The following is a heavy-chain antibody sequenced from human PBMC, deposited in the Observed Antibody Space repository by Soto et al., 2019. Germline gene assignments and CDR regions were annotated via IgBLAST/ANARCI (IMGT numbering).Heavy chain of an antibody. V-gene: IGHV4-30-2*01. CDR3: AMYGGGYCSGGSCYLGGFDP. D-gene: IGHD2-15*01. J-gene: IGHJ5*02. CDR1: AGSISSGGYS. Sequence: QLQLQESGSGLVKPSQTLSLTCAVSAGSISSGGYSWSWIRQQPGKGLVWIGYIYHSGSTYYNPSLKRRVTRSVDRSKNHFSLKRSSVTAADTAVYYCAMYGGGYCSGGSCYLGGFDPWGQGTLVTVSS. CDR2: IYHSGST.